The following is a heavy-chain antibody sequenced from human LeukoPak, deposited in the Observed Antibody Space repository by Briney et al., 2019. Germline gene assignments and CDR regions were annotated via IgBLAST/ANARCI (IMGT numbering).Heavy chain of an antibody. CDR1: GGSFSGYY. Sequence: PSETLSLICAVYGGSFSGYYWSWIRQPAGKGLEWIGRISSSGSTNYNPSLKSRVTISVDTSKNQFSLKLSSVTAADTAVYFCARGPYSYDSSGAFDIWGQGTMVTVSS. CDR2: ISSSGST. D-gene: IGHD3-22*01. V-gene: IGHV4-59*10. CDR3: ARGPYSYDSSGAFDI. J-gene: IGHJ3*02.